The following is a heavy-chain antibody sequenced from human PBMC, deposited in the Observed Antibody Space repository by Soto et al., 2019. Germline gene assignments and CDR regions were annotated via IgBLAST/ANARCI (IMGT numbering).Heavy chain of an antibody. D-gene: IGHD6-13*01. CDR1: GYTFTSYA. V-gene: IGHV7-4-1*01. J-gene: IGHJ6*02. CDR3: ATGHTQQLLSSYGMDV. CDR2: INTNTGNP. Sequence: QVQLVQSGSELKKPGASVKVSCKASGYTFTSYAMNWVRQAPGQGLEWMGWINTNTGNPTYAQGFTGRFVFSLDTSVSTAYLQICSLKAEHTAVYYCATGHTQQLLSSYGMDVWGQVTTVTVSS.